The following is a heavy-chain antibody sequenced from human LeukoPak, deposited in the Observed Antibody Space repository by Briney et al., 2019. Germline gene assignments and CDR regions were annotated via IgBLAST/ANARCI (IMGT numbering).Heavy chain of an antibody. D-gene: IGHD1-1*01. J-gene: IGHJ3*01. CDR3: ARDRPGDGAFDF. CDR2: ISSGSSYI. CDR1: GFIFNSYS. V-gene: IGHV3-21*01. Sequence: SGGSLRLSCVGSGFIFNSYSMNWVHQVPGKGLEWVSSISSGSSYIYYEDSVEGRFTASRDNAKNSLYLQMNSLRAEDTAVYYCARDRPGDGAFDFWGQGTKVTVAS.